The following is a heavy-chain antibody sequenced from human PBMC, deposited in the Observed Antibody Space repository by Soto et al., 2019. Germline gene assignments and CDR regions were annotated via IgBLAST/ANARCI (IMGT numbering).Heavy chain of an antibody. J-gene: IGHJ6*03. CDR1: GYTFTNYG. V-gene: IGHV1-18*01. CDR2: ISAYNGDT. D-gene: IGHD6-6*01. CDR3: ARVRQLGGYFYYYMDV. Sequence: QVQLLQSGAEVKKPGASVKVSCKASGYTFTNYGITWVRQAPGQGRERMGWISAYNGDTHYTQRLQGRVTMTTDTSTSAAYMELRGLRSDDTAVYYWARVRQLGGYFYYYMDVWGKGTKVTVSS.